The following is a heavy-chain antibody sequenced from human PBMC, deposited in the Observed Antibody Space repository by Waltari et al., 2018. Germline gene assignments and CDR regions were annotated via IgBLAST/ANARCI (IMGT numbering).Heavy chain of an antibody. CDR2: VRGEGRS. J-gene: IGHJ4*02. Sequence: QLQLQESAPGLVKPSGTLSLTCTVSGDSMGSTDCWSWVRQPPGKGLEWIVQVRGEGRSNYHPSFASRVTVSLDTYNNQFTLKVTSATAADTAVYYCARDRGRGIYLDSWGPGTLVTVSP. CDR3: ARDRGRGIYLDS. D-gene: IGHD2-15*01. V-gene: IGHV4-4*02. CDR1: GDSMGSTDC.